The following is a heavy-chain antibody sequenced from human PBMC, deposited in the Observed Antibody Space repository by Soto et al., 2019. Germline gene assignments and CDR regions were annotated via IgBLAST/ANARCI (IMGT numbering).Heavy chain of an antibody. J-gene: IGHJ5*02. D-gene: IGHD3-22*01. CDR2: ISVYNGNT. V-gene: IGHV1-18*01. CDR1: GYTFSSNS. Sequence: QVQLVQSGAEVKKPGASVKVSCEASGYTFSSNSIGWVRQAPGQGLEWMGWISVYNGNTIYAQKFKGRVTMTTDTSTSTAYMELRNLRSDDTACYYCARGLGGSRYHFGSRFDPWGQGTLVTVSS. CDR3: ARGLGGSRYHFGSRFDP.